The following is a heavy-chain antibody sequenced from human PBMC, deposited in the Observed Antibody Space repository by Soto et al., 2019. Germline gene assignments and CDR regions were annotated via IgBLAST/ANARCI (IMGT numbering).Heavy chain of an antibody. D-gene: IGHD2-21*02. CDR3: AREDDGGDRDYYGLDV. V-gene: IGHV4-30-4*01. Sequence: QVQLQQSGPGLVKPSQTLSLTCTVSGGSISFDHYHWMWIRQPPGKGLEWIGYVHYSGSVLYNPSRQSRVSISVDTSKNQFSLKLSSVTAADTAVYFCAREDDGGDRDYYGLDVWGQGTTVTVSS. CDR1: GGSISFDHYH. J-gene: IGHJ6*02. CDR2: VHYSGSV.